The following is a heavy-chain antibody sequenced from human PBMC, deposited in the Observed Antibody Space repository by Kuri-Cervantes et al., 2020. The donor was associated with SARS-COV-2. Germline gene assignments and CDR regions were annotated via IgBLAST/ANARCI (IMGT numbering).Heavy chain of an antibody. CDR2: SNAGNGNT. J-gene: IGHJ4*02. V-gene: IGHV1/OR15-3*02. CDR3: ARGLDSGSYLSPWGADY. D-gene: IGHD1-26*01. Sequence: ASVKVSCKASGYTFTGYYMHWVRQAPGQRLEWMGWSNAGNGNTKYSQEFQGRVTITRDTSASTAYMELSSLRSDDAAVYYCARGLDSGSYLSPWGADYWGQGTLVTVSS. CDR1: GYTFTGYY.